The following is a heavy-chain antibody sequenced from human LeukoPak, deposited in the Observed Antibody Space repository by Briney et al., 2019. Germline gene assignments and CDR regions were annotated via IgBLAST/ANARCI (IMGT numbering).Heavy chain of an antibody. J-gene: IGHJ4*02. CDR1: GFTFSSYA. CDR2: ISYDGSNK. V-gene: IGHV3-30*04. CDR3: ARSLGSSGYQDY. Sequence: GGSLRLSCAASGFTFSSYAMHWVRQAPGKGLEWVAVISYDGSNKKYADSVKGRFTISRDNSKNTLYLQMNSLRAEDTAVYYCARSLGSSGYQDYWGQGTLVTVSS. D-gene: IGHD3-22*01.